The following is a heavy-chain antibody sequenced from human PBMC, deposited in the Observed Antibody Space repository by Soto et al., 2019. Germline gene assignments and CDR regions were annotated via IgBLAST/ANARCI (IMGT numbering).Heavy chain of an antibody. CDR3: ARAIRGFSQGFGY. CDR2: IYHSGNI. J-gene: IGHJ4*02. Sequence: PPGKGLEWSGSIYHSGNIYYNPSLKSRVTLSVDTSKNQFSLRVSHVTAADTAVYYCARAIRGFSQGFGYWGQGTLVTVSS. V-gene: IGHV4-38-2*02. D-gene: IGHD5-18*01.